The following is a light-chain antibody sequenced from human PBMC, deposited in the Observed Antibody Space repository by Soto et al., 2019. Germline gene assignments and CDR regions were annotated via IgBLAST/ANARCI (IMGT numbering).Light chain of an antibody. Sequence: DIEMTHSPSTLRASVVGSVAVTCLANQSISTWLGWYQQKPGKAPNLLIYKASRLETGVPSRFSGSGSGTDFTLTIISLQPEDFATYYCQQLNSLITFGQGTRLEIK. V-gene: IGKV1-5*03. CDR3: QQLNSLIT. CDR2: KAS. CDR1: QSISTW. J-gene: IGKJ5*01.